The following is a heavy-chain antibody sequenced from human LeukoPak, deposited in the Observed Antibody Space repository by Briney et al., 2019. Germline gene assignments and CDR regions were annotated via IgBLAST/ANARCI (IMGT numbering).Heavy chain of an antibody. CDR2: INPNSGGA. Sequence: ASVKVSCKASGYTFTGYYMHWVRQAPGQGLEWMGWINPNSGGANYAQKFQGRVTMTRDTSISTAYMELSRLRSDDTAVYYCARGRGTMVREWFDPWGQGTLVTVSS. CDR3: ARGRGTMVREWFDP. V-gene: IGHV1-2*02. CDR1: GYTFTGYY. J-gene: IGHJ5*02. D-gene: IGHD3-10*01.